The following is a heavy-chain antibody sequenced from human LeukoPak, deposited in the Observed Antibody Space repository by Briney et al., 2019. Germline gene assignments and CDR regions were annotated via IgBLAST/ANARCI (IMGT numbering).Heavy chain of an antibody. J-gene: IGHJ6*02. CDR2: ISHSGST. V-gene: IGHV4-34*01. Sequence: PSETLSLTCAVYGGSFSGYYWSWIRQPPGKGLEWIGEISHSGSTNYNPSLKSRVTISVDTSKNQFSLKLSSVTAADTAVYYCARVGGSGSYYYAMDVWGQGTTVTVSS. CDR1: GGSFSGYY. D-gene: IGHD3-10*01. CDR3: ARVGGSGSYYYAMDV.